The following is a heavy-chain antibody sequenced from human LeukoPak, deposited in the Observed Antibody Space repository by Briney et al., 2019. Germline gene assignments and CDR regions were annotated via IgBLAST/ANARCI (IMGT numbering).Heavy chain of an antibody. V-gene: IGHV3-15*01. CDR2: IKSKTDDRTA. CDR1: GFTFSNAW. Sequence: GGSLRLSCAASGFTFSNAWMSWVRQAPGKGLEWVGRIKSKTDDRTADYAAPVKGRFTISRDDSKNTLSLQMNSLKSEDTAVYYCTADSKNQWLRPDDYFYYMDVWGKGTTVTVSS. J-gene: IGHJ6*03. CDR3: TADSKNQWLRPDDYFYYMDV. D-gene: IGHD6-19*01.